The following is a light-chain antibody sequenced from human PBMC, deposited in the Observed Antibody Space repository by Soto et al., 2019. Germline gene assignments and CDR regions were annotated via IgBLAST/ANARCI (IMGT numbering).Light chain of an antibody. CDR3: HQVGDSPQT. J-gene: IGKJ1*01. CDR2: GTS. Sequence: EIVLTQSPGTLSLSPGDRATLSCRASQSLSVSYIAWYQQRPGQAPRLLIYGTSTRATGIPDRFSGSGSGTDFTLAISRLEPEDFAVYYWHQVGDSPQTFGQGTTVEI. V-gene: IGKV3-20*01. CDR1: QSLSVSY.